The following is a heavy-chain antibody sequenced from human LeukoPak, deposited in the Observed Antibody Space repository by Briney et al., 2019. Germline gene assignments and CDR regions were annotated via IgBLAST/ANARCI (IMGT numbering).Heavy chain of an antibody. CDR3: ARRSGWNLPFDY. J-gene: IGHJ4*02. Sequence: SETLSLTCTVSGGSISSYYWGWIRQPPGKGLEWIGSIYYSGSTYYNPSLKSRVTISVDTSKNQFSLKLSSVTAADTAVYYCARRSGWNLPFDYWGQGTLVTVSS. CDR2: IYYSGST. V-gene: IGHV4-39*07. D-gene: IGHD6-19*01. CDR1: GGSISSYY.